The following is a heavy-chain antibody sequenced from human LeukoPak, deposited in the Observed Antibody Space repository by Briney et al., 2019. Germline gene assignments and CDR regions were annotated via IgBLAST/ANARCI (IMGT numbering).Heavy chain of an antibody. CDR1: GGSISSSSYY. Sequence: SETLSPTCTVSGGSISSSSYYWSWIRQPPGKGLEWIGEINHSGSTNYNPSLKSRVTISVDTSKNQFSLKLSSVTAADTAVYYCARIAAARYYGMDVWGQGTTVTVSS. J-gene: IGHJ6*02. CDR3: ARIAAARYYGMDV. CDR2: INHSGST. D-gene: IGHD6-13*01. V-gene: IGHV4-39*07.